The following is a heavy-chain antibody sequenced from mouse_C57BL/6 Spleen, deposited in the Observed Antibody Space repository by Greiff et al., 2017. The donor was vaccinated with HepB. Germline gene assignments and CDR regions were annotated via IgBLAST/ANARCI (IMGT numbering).Heavy chain of an antibody. CDR2: ISGGGGNT. CDR3: ARHRRDSNPWFAY. D-gene: IGHD2-5*01. V-gene: IGHV5-9*01. J-gene: IGHJ3*01. Sequence: EVQRVESGGGLVKPGGSLKLSCAASGFTFSSYTMSWVRQTPEKRLEWVATISGGGGNTYYPDSVKGRFTISRDNAKNTLYLQMSSLRSEDTALYYCARHRRDSNPWFAYWGQGTLVTVSA. CDR1: GFTFSSYT.